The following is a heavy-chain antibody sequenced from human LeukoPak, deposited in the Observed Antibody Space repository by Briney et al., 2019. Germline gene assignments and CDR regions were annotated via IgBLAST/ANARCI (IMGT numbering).Heavy chain of an antibody. Sequence: GGSLRLSCAASGVTFSSYSMNWVRQAPGKGLEWVSSTSSSSSYIYYADSVKGRFTISRDNAKNSLYLQMNSLRAEDTAVYYCAREYCSGGSCYDYYYYGMDVWGKGTTVTVSS. CDR1: GVTFSSYS. CDR3: AREYCSGGSCYDYYYYGMDV. D-gene: IGHD2-15*01. J-gene: IGHJ6*04. CDR2: TSSSSSYI. V-gene: IGHV3-21*01.